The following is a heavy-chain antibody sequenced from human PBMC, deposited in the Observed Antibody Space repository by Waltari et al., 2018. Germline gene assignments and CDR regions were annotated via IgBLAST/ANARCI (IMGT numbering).Heavy chain of an antibody. CDR3: ARGPEYYYDSSGNWYFDL. CDR2: IYYSGIT. J-gene: IGHJ2*01. V-gene: IGHV4-59*01. Sequence: QVQLQESGPGLVKPSETLSLTCTVSGGSISSYYWSWIRQPPGKGLEWIGYIYYSGITNYNPSLKSRVTISVDTSKNQFSLKLSSVTAADTAVYYCARGPEYYYDSSGNWYFDLWGRGTLVTVSS. CDR1: GGSISSYY. D-gene: IGHD3-22*01.